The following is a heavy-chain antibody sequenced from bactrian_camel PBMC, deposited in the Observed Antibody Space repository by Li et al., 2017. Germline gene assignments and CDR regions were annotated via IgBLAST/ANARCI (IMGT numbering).Heavy chain of an antibody. CDR1: FTPTC. CDR3: AADLSCRRSWLRYNI. Sequence: HVQLVESGGGSVQAGGSLRLTCEASFTPTCMAWFRQRPGKQREGVAQVEPDGNIIVVDSVKGRFSISKDNAKNTLYLQMDRVKSEDTAMYYFAADLSCRRSWLRYNIWGQGTQVTVS. D-gene: IGHD5*01. J-gene: IGHJ4*01. CDR2: VEPDGNI. V-gene: IGHV3S53*01.